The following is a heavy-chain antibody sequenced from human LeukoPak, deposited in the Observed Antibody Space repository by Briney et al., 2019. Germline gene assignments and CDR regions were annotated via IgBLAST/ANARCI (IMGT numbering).Heavy chain of an antibody. CDR1: GGSISSYY. V-gene: IGHV4-59*01. CDR3: ARVRGYYYGSGSYYNNLYFDY. J-gene: IGHJ4*02. CDR2: IYYSGST. D-gene: IGHD3-10*01. Sequence: PSETLSLTCTVSGGSISSYYWSWIRQPPGEGLEWIGYIYYSGSTNYNPSLKSRVTISVDTSKNQFSLKLSSVTAADTAVYYCARVRGYYYGSGSYYNNLYFDYWGQGTLVTVSS.